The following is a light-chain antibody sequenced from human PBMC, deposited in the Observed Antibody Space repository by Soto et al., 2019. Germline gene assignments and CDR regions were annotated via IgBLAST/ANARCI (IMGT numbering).Light chain of an antibody. Sequence: EIVLTQSPGTPSLSPGERATLPCRASQSVNSSYLAWYQQKPGQAPRLLIYGASSRATGIPDRFSGSGSGTDFTLTISRLEPEDFAVYYCQQYGSSPQWTFGQGTKVEIK. V-gene: IGKV3-20*01. J-gene: IGKJ1*01. CDR1: QSVNSSY. CDR2: GAS. CDR3: QQYGSSPQWT.